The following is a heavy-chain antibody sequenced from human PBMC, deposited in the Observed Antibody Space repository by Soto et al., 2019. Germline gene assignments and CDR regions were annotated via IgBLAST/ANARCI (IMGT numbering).Heavy chain of an antibody. CDR3: GRCVGGSMYDNSGKYDS. CDR2: VAYDGSKT. CDR1: GFPFSSNG. D-gene: IGHD3-22*01. J-gene: IGHJ5*01. V-gene: IGHV3-30*03. Sequence: QVQLVESGGGVVQPGRYLRLTCAASGFPFSSNGMHSVRQAPGKGLEWVALVAYDGSKTYYGDSVRGRFTISRDNSENTLYLQMNSLRAEDTAVYYCGRCVGGSMYDNSGKYDSWGQGTLVTVSS.